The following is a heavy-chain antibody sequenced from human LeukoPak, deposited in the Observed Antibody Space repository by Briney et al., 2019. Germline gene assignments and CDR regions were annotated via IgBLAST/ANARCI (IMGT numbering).Heavy chain of an antibody. Sequence: GGSLRLSCAASGFTFGSYAMHWVRQAPGKGLEWVAVISYDGSNKYYADSVKGRFTISRDNSKNTLYLQMNSLRAEDTAVYYCARWYVLPYYYYGMDVWGQGTTVTVSS. CDR1: GFTFGSYA. D-gene: IGHD2-15*01. V-gene: IGHV3-30*04. J-gene: IGHJ6*02. CDR3: ARWYVLPYYYYGMDV. CDR2: ISYDGSNK.